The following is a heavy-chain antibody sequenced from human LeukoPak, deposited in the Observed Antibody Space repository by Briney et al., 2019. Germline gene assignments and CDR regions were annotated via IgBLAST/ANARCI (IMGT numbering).Heavy chain of an antibody. Sequence: PGGSLRLSCAASGFSVSSNYMSWVRQAPGKGLEWVSIIYSGGSTYHADSVKGRFTISRDNSKNTLYLQMNSLRAEDTAVYYCAREGVMGSSGWPTIDYWGQGTLVTVSS. CDR1: GFSVSSNY. CDR3: AREGVMGSSGWPTIDY. D-gene: IGHD6-19*01. CDR2: IYSGGST. J-gene: IGHJ4*02. V-gene: IGHV3-53*01.